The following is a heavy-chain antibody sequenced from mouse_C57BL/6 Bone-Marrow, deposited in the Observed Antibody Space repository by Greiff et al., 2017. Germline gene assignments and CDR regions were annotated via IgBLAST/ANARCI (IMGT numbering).Heavy chain of an antibody. D-gene: IGHD1-1*01. V-gene: IGHV1-75*01. CDR2: IFPGSGST. CDR3: ARSGGSSYDYFDY. Sequence: QVQLQQSGPELVKPGASVKISCKASGYTFTDYYINWVKQRPGQGLEWIGWIFPGSGSTYYNEKFKGKATLTVNKSSSTAYMLLSSLTSEDSAVYFCARSGGSSYDYFDYGGQGTTLTVSS. CDR1: GYTFTDYY. J-gene: IGHJ2*01.